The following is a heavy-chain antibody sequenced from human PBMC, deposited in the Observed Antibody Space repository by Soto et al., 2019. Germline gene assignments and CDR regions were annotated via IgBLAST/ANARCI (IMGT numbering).Heavy chain of an antibody. CDR1: GFTFSSYA. D-gene: IGHD2-2*01. V-gene: IGHV3-23*01. CDR2: ISGSGGST. Sequence: GGSLRLSCAASGFTFSSYAMSWVRQAPGKGLECVSAISGSGGSTYYADSVKGRFTISRDNSKNTLYLQMNSLRAEDTAVYYCAKDTSSNRHTNHYYYYYGMDVWGQGTTVTVSS. CDR3: AKDTSSNRHTNHYYYYYGMDV. J-gene: IGHJ6*02.